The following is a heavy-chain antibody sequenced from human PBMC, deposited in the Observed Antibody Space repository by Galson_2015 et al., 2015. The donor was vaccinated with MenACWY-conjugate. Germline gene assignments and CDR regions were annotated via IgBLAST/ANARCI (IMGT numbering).Heavy chain of an antibody. J-gene: IGHJ4*02. Sequence: SLLFSFSSSFFPFLSSSLLFFLLSPGKGLECVSYISTRSSTKYAESVQGRFTISRDNAKNSVYLQMDSLRAEDTAVYYCARFPRTPGQYPDYWGQGTPVTVSS. D-gene: IGHD2-2*01. V-gene: IGHV3-11*06. CDR2: ISTRSST. CDR1: FFPFLSSS. CDR3: ARFPRTPGQYPDY.